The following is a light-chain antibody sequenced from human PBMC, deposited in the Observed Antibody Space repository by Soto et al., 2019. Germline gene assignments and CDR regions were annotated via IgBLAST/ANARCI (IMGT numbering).Light chain of an antibody. CDR3: CSYAGSSTFHVV. CDR2: EVS. Sequence: QSALTQPASVSGSPGQSITIACTGTSSDVVSYNLVSWYQQHPGKAPKLMIYEVSKRPSGVSNRFSGSKSGNTASLTISGLQAEAEADYYCCSYAGSSTFHVVFGGGTKVTVL. J-gene: IGLJ2*01. V-gene: IGLV2-23*02. CDR1: SSDVVSYNL.